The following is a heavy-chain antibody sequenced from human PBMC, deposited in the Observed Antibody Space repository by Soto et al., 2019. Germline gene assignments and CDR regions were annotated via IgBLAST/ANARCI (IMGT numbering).Heavy chain of an antibody. CDR3: AKEEMHSSSCDY. D-gene: IGHD6-13*01. Sequence: SGFTFSTYWMHWVRQAPGKGLEWVAVISYDGSNKYYADSVKGRFTISRDNSKNTLYLQMNSLRAEDTAVYYCAKEEMHSSSCDYWGQGTLVTVSS. V-gene: IGHV3-30*18. J-gene: IGHJ4*02. CDR1: GFTFSTYW. CDR2: ISYDGSNK.